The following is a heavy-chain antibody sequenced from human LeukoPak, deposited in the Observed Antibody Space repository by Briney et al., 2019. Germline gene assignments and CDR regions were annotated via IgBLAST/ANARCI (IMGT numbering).Heavy chain of an antibody. V-gene: IGHV3-9*01. J-gene: IGHJ4*02. D-gene: IGHD5-18*01. CDR3: VKVRGYSYGYFDY. CDR2: ISWSSGII. CDR1: GFTFDDCA. Sequence: PGRSLRLSCEASGFTFDDCAMHWVRQAPGKGLEWVSGISWSSGIIDYADSVKGRFTISRDNAKNSLYLQMNSLRAEDTALYYCVKVRGYSYGYFDYWGQGTLVTVSS.